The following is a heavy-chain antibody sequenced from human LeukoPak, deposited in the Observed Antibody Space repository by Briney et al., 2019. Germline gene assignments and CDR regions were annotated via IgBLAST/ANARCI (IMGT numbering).Heavy chain of an antibody. CDR1: GFTFSSYG. Sequence: GRSLRLSCTASGFTFSSYGMHWVRQAPGKGLEWVAVIWCDGTNKYYADSVQGRFTISGDNSKNTLYLQMNSLRAEDTAVYYCARNKDDNGYNPLHIWGQGTMVTVSS. V-gene: IGHV3-33*01. J-gene: IGHJ3*02. CDR2: IWCDGTNK. D-gene: IGHD5-24*01. CDR3: ARNKDDNGYNPLHI.